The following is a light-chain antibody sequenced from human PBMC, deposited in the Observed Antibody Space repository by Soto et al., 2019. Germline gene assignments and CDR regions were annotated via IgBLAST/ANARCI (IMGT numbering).Light chain of an antibody. CDR2: NNN. CDR3: AAGDGTLSGPGYV. CDR1: SSNIGSRY. J-gene: IGLJ1*01. V-gene: IGLV1-47*02. Sequence: QSVLTQPPSASGTPGQRVTISCSGSSSNIGSRYVYWYQQLPGTAPRLLIYNNNQRPSGVPDRFSGSKSGTSASLAISGLRSEDEADYYCAAGDGTLSGPGYVFGTGTKLTVL.